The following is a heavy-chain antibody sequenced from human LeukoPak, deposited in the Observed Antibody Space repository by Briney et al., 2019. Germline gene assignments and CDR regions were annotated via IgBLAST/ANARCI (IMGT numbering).Heavy chain of an antibody. Sequence: GGSLRLSCAASGFSFRSFAMHWVRQAPGKGLDWVAIIWNDGANKYYADSVKGRFTISRDNSKNTLFLQMSSLRVEDTAVYYCARAYSSKEIDSWGQGTLVTVSS. D-gene: IGHD6-13*01. V-gene: IGHV3-33*01. CDR2: IWNDGANK. J-gene: IGHJ4*02. CDR3: ARAYSSKEIDS. CDR1: GFSFRSFA.